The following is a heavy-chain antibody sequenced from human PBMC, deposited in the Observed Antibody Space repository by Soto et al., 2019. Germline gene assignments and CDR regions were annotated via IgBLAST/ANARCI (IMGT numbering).Heavy chain of an antibody. CDR1: GFTFSSYS. J-gene: IGHJ4*02. CDR3: AREGQDIVVVVAATPVPHFDY. V-gene: IGHV3-21*01. Sequence: GSLRLSCAASGFTFSSYSMNWVRQAPGKGLEWVSSISSSSSYIYYADSVKGRFTISRDNAKNSLYLQMNSLRAEDTAVYYCAREGQDIVVVVAATPVPHFDYWGQGTLVTVSS. CDR2: ISSSSSYI. D-gene: IGHD2-15*01.